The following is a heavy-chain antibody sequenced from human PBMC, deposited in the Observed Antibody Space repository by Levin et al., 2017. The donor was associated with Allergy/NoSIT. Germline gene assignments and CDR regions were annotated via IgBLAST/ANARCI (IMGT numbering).Heavy chain of an antibody. V-gene: IGHV2-5*02. CDR2: IYWDDDK. CDR1: GFSLSTSGVG. J-gene: IGHJ4*02. D-gene: IGHD3-10*01. Sequence: SGPTLVKPTQTLTLTCTFSGFSLSTSGVGVGWIRQPPGKALEWLALIYWDDDKRYSPSLKSRLTITKDTSKNQVVLTMTNMDPVDTATYYCAHRGWGVVRGVNFDYWGQGTLVTVSS. CDR3: AHRGWGVVRGVNFDY.